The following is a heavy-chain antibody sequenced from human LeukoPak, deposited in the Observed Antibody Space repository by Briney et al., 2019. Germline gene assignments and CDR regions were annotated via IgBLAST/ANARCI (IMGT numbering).Heavy chain of an antibody. V-gene: IGHV6-1*01. Sequence: SQTLSLTCAISGDSVSSNSAAWNWIGQSPSRGLEWLGRTYYRSKWYTHYAVSVKSRITINPDTSKNQFSLQLYSVTPDDTAVYYCARGYSGYLVNWGQGTLVTVSS. CDR2: TYYRSKWYT. D-gene: IGHD5-12*01. CDR3: ARGYSGYLVN. CDR1: GDSVSSNSAA. J-gene: IGHJ4*02.